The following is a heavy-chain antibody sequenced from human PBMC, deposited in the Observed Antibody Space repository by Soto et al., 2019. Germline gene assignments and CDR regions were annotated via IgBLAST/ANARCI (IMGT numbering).Heavy chain of an antibody. CDR1: GGTFSSYT. J-gene: IGHJ1*01. Sequence: QVQLVQSGAEVKKPGSSVKVSCKASGGTFSSYTISWVRQAPGQGLEWMGRIIPILGIANYAQKFQGRVTITADKSTSTAYMELSSLRSEYTAVYYCAGESCTMIVEHWGQGTMVTVSS. V-gene: IGHV1-69*02. CDR3: AGESCTMIVEH. CDR2: IIPILGIA. D-gene: IGHD3-22*01.